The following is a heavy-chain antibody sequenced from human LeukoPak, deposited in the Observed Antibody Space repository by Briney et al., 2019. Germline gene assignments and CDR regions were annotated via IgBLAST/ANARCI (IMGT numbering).Heavy chain of an antibody. V-gene: IGHV4-34*01. Sequence: PSETLSLTCAVYGDSISNYFWSWIRQPPGKGLDWIGEINHSGSTNYNPSLKSRVTVSVDTAKNQVSLKLTSVTAADTAVYFCARGGGVAVADYFFDSWGQGTLVTVSS. CDR2: INHSGST. J-gene: IGHJ4*02. CDR3: ARGGGVAVADYFFDS. CDR1: GDSISNYF. D-gene: IGHD6-19*01.